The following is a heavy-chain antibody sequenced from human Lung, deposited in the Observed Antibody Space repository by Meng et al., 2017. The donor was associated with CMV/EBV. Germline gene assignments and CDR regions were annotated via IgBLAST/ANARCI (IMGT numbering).Heavy chain of an antibody. CDR2: INHSGST. D-gene: IGHD5-12*01. CDR1: GGSISSSSYY. J-gene: IGHJ4*02. Sequence: LXXTVSGGSISSSSYYWGWIRQPPGKGLEWFGEINHSGSTNYNPSLKSRVTISVDTSKNQFSLKLSSVTAADTAVYYCARGSSKWLRFFVDCWGQGTLVTVSS. CDR3: ARGSSKWLRFFVDC. V-gene: IGHV4-39*07.